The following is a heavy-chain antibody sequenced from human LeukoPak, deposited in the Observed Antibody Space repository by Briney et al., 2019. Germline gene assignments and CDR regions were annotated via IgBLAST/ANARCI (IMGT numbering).Heavy chain of an antibody. CDR1: GYTFTGYY. CDR3: ARAGMNYYDSSGYYF. CDR2: INPNSGGT. V-gene: IGHV1-2*02. D-gene: IGHD3-22*01. J-gene: IGHJ4*02. Sequence: ASVKVSCKASGYTFTGYYMHWVRQAPGQGLEWMGWINPNSGGTNYAQKLQGRVTMTRDTFISTAYMELSRLRSDDTAVYYCARAGMNYYDSSGYYFWGQGTLVTVSS.